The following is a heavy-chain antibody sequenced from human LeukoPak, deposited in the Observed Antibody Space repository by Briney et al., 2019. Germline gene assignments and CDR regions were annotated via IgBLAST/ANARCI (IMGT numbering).Heavy chain of an antibody. J-gene: IGHJ4*02. V-gene: IGHV3-74*01. Sequence: GGSLRLSCAASGFTFSSYGMNWVRQAPGKGLEWVSRINSDGSSTSYADSVKGRFTISGDNAKNTLYLQMNSLRAEDTAVYYCARVLGRHAFDYWGQGTLVTVSS. CDR2: INSDGSST. CDR1: GFTFSSYG. CDR3: ARVLGRHAFDY.